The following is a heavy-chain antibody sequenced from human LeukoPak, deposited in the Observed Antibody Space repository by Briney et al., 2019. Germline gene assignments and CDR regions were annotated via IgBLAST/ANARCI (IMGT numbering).Heavy chain of an antibody. CDR1: GFTFTSYA. Sequence: GGSLRLSCAASGFTFTSYAMTWVRQAPGKGLEWVSSITDSGGTTYYADSVKGRFTISRDNYKNTQYLQMNSLRVEDTAVYYCARDPNGNYVGAFDFQRWGQGTLVTVSS. J-gene: IGHJ1*01. CDR3: ARDPNGNYVGAFDFQR. CDR2: ITDSGGTT. V-gene: IGHV3-23*01. D-gene: IGHD4-17*01.